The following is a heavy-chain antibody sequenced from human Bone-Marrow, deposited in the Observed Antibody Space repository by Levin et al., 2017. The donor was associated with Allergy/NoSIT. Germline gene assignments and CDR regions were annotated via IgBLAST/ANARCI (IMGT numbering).Heavy chain of an antibody. CDR2: IGTAGDP. J-gene: IGHJ4*02. CDR1: GFTFSSYD. D-gene: IGHD2-15*01. Sequence: GESLKISCAASGFTFSSYDMHWVRQATGKGLEWVSAIGTAGDPYYPGSVKGRFTISRENAKNSLYLQMNSLRAGDTAVYYCTRGDYSGGFDYWGQGTLVTVSS. CDR3: TRGDYSGGFDY. V-gene: IGHV3-13*05.